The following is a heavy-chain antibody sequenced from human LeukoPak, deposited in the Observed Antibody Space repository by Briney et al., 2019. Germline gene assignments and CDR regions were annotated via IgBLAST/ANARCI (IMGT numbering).Heavy chain of an antibody. V-gene: IGHV4-34*01. CDR1: GGSFSDYY. CDR3: ARVNQYYCYYGMDV. CDR2: IDHSGST. D-gene: IGHD1-14*01. J-gene: IGHJ6*02. Sequence: SETLSLTCAVYGGSFSDYYWTWIRQPPGKGLEWIGEIDHSGSTNYNPSLKGRVTISVDMSKNQFSLKLSSVTAADTAVYYCARVNQYYCYYGMDVWGQGTTVTVSS.